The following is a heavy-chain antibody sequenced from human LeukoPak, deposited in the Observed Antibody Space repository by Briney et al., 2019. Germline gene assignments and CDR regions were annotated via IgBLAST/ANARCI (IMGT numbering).Heavy chain of an antibody. CDR3: ARRLTQYDCFDP. D-gene: IGHD2-2*01. CDR1: GDSVSSNSVT. CDR2: TYYRSTWYN. Sequence: SQTLSLTCAISGDSVSSNSVTWNWIRQSPSRGLEWLGRTYYRSTWYNDYAVSVRGRITVNPDTSKNQFSLHLNSVAPEDTAVYYCARRLTQYDCFDPWGQGILVTVSS. V-gene: IGHV6-1*01. J-gene: IGHJ5*02.